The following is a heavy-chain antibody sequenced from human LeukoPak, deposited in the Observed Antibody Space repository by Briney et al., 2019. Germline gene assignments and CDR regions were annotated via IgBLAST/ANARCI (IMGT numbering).Heavy chain of an antibody. Sequence: PGGSLTLSCAASGFTFSRYAMSWVRQAPGKGREWVSAISGSGGSTYFADSVKGRFTISRDKPNKTLYLQMNGLRAEDTDVYYCAKDRGYCSSTGCYNGPQEDYWGQGSLVTVSS. CDR1: GFTFSRYA. CDR3: AKDRGYCSSTGCYNGPQEDY. J-gene: IGHJ4*02. V-gene: IGHV3-23*01. D-gene: IGHD2-2*02. CDR2: ISGSGGST.